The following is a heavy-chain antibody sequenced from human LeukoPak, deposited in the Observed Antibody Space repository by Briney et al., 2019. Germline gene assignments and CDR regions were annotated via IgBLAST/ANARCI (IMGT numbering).Heavy chain of an antibody. J-gene: IGHJ4*02. Sequence: ASVKVSCKASGYTFTSYAMHWVRQAPGQRLEWMGRINAGNGNTKYSQKFQGRVTITRDTSASTAYMELSSLRSEDTAVYYCAREGGSNLYYFDYWGQGTLVTVSS. CDR2: INAGNGNT. CDR3: AREGGSNLYYFDY. CDR1: GYTFTSYA. D-gene: IGHD4-23*01. V-gene: IGHV1-3*01.